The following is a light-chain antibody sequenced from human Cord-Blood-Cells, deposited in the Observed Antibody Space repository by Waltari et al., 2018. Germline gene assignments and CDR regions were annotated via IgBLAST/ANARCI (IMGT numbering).Light chain of an antibody. V-gene: IGKV4-1*01. CDR1: QSVLYSSNNKNY. J-gene: IGKJ5*01. Sequence: DIVMTQSPDSLTVSLGERATINCKSSQSVLYSSNNKNYLAWYQQKPGQPPKLLIYWASTRESGVPDRFSSSGSGTVFTLTISSLQAEDVAVYCCQQYYSTPTFGQGTRLEIK. CDR3: QQYYSTPT. CDR2: WAS.